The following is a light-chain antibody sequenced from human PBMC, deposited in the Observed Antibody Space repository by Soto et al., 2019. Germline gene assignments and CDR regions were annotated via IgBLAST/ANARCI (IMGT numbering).Light chain of an antibody. Sequence: DIQMTQSPSSLSASVGDRVTITCRASQGISNYLAWYQQKPGKVPKLLIYAGSTLQSGVPSRFSGSGSGTDFTRTISSLQPEDVATYYCQKYNSAPWTFGQGTKVEIK. CDR2: AGS. CDR1: QGISNY. J-gene: IGKJ1*01. V-gene: IGKV1-27*01. CDR3: QKYNSAPWT.